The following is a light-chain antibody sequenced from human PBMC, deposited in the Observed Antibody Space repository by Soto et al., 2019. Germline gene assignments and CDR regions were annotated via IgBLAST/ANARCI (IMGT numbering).Light chain of an antibody. CDR3: QQRRNWLYT. CDR2: DAS. J-gene: IGKJ2*01. CDR1: QSVSSY. Sequence: EIVLTQSPATLSLSPGERATLSCRASQSVSSYLAWYQQKPGQAPRLLIYDASTGATGIPARFSGSGSGTDFTLTISSLEPEDFAVYYCQQRRNWLYTFGQGTKLEIK. V-gene: IGKV3-11*01.